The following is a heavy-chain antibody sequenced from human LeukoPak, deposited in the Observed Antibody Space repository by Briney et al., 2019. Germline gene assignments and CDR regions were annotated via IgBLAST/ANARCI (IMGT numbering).Heavy chain of an antibody. Sequence: ASVTVSFTVSGYTLTELSMHWVRQAPGKGLEWMGGFDPEDGETIYAQKFQGRVTMTEDTSTDTAYMELSSLRSEDTAVYYCATTFNFDWLSRFFDYWGQGTLVTVSS. J-gene: IGHJ4*02. CDR1: GYTLTELS. D-gene: IGHD3-9*01. V-gene: IGHV1-24*01. CDR3: ATTFNFDWLSRFFDY. CDR2: FDPEDGET.